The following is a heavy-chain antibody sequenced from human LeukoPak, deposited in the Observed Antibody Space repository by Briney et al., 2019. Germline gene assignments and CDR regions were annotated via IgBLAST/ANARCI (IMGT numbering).Heavy chain of an antibody. Sequence: GGSLRLSCAASGFTFDDYAMHWVRQAPGKGLEWVSYISSSSTIYYADSVKGRFTISRDNAKNSLYLQMNSLRDEDTAVYYCLGCFNWNPYYYYGMDVWAKGPRSPSP. J-gene: IGHJ6*02. CDR2: ISSSSTI. CDR1: GFTFDDYA. D-gene: IGHD1-20*01. V-gene: IGHV3-48*02. CDR3: LGCFNWNPYYYYGMDV.